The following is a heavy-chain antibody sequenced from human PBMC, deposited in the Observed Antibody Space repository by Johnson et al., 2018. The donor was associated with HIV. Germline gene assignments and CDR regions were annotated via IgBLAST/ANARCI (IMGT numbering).Heavy chain of an antibody. CDR2: ISSSGSTI. J-gene: IGHJ3*02. Sequence: VQLVESGGGVVQPGRSLRLSCAASGFTFSSHWMHWVRQPPGKGLEWVSYISSSGSTIYYADSVKGRFTISRDNSKNTLYLQMNSLRAEDTAVYYCAREVGNAGAFDIWGQGTMVTVSS. V-gene: IGHV3-48*01. CDR1: GFTFSSHW. D-gene: IGHD1-26*01. CDR3: AREVGNAGAFDI.